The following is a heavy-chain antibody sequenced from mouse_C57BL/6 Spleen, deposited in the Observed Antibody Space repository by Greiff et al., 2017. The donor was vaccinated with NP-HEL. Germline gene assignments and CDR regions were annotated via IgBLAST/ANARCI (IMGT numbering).Heavy chain of an antibody. Sequence: QVQLKQPGAELVKPGASVKVSCKASGYTFTSYWMHWVKQRPGQGLEWIGRIHPSDSDTNYNQKFKGKATLTVDKSSSTAYMQLSSLTSEDSAVYYCAIGSMITTTDSTWELYYYAMDYWGQGTSVTVSS. J-gene: IGHJ4*01. CDR3: AIGSMITTTDSTWELYYYAMDY. CDR2: IHPSDSDT. V-gene: IGHV1-74*01. D-gene: IGHD2-4*01. CDR1: GYTFTSYW.